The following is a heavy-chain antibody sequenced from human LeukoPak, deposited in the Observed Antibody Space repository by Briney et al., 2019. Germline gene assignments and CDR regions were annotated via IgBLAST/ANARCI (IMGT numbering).Heavy chain of an antibody. V-gene: IGHV4-34*01. CDR1: GGSFSGYY. Sequence: SETLSLTCAVYGGSFSGYYWSWIRQPPGKGLEWIGEINHSGSTNYNPSLKSRVTISVDTSKNQFSLKLSSVTAADTAVYYCARGGPLSDTAMVRPFDYWGQETLVTVSS. D-gene: IGHD5-18*01. CDR2: INHSGST. J-gene: IGHJ4*02. CDR3: ARGGPLSDTAMVRPFDY.